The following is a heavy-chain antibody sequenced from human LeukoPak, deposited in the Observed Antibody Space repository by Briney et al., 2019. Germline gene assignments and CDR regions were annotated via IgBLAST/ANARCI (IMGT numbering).Heavy chain of an antibody. Sequence: SETLSLTCAVSGASISSSNWWSWVRQSPGKGLEWIGDIYHSGISNYNPSLKSRVTISVDTSKGQISLKLNSVTAADTAVYYCARSGCCSGGSCYSCTYDIWGQGTMVTVSS. CDR3: ARSGCCSGGSCYSCTYDI. CDR2: IYHSGIS. D-gene: IGHD2-15*01. CDR1: GASISSSNW. J-gene: IGHJ3*02. V-gene: IGHV4-4*02.